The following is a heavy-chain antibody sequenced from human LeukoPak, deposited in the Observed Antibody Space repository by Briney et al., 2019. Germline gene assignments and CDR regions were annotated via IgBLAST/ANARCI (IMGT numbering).Heavy chain of an antibody. Sequence: SETLSLTCTVSGGSISSYYWSWIRQPPGKGLEWIGYIYYSGSTNYNPSLKSRVTISVDPCKNQFSLKLSSVTAADTAVYYCAREVANIAVAGTYCYYGMDVWGQGTTVTVSS. V-gene: IGHV4-59*01. CDR2: IYYSGST. J-gene: IGHJ6*02. CDR1: GGSISSYY. D-gene: IGHD6-19*01. CDR3: AREVANIAVAGTYCYYGMDV.